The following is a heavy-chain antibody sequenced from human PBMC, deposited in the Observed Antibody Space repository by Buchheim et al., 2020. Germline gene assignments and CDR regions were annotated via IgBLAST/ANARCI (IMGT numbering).Heavy chain of an antibody. Sequence: QVQLVQSGAEVKKPGASVKVSCKTSGYTFTTYGIDWVRQAPGQGLEWMGWISAYSGGTSYAQNLQGRVTMTTDTSTSTAYMELRSLRSDDTAMYDCAIIDTIVGFDYWGQGT. V-gene: IGHV1-18*01. CDR3: AIIDTIVGFDY. J-gene: IGHJ4*02. CDR1: GYTFTTYG. D-gene: IGHD2-21*01. CDR2: ISAYSGGT.